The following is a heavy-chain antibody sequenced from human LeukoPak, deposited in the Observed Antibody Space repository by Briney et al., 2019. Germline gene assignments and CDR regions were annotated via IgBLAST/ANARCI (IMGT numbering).Heavy chain of an antibody. CDR3: AKGGSVQPYYYGMDV. D-gene: IGHD3-16*01. CDR1: GFTVSSNF. CDR2: LSGSGNNI. V-gene: IGHV3-23*01. Sequence: GGSLRLSCAASGFTVSSNFMSWVRQAPGKGLEWVSGLSGSGNNIFYAASVRGRFTISRDNSKNTVNLQMISLTAADTAVYFCAKGGSVQPYYYGMDVWGQGTTVIVSS. J-gene: IGHJ6*02.